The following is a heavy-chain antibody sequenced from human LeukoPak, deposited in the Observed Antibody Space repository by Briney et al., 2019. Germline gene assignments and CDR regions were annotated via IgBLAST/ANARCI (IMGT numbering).Heavy chain of an antibody. Sequence: PGVSLRLSCVASGFTFSNYWKHWVRQAPGKGLVWVSRMNNDGSTINYADSVKGRFTISRDNAKNTLYLQMNSLTVDDTAVYYCATAGNYRLDNWGQGVLVTVSS. J-gene: IGHJ4*02. CDR3: ATAGNYRLDN. V-gene: IGHV3-74*01. CDR2: MNNDGSTI. D-gene: IGHD1-7*01. CDR1: GFTFSNYW.